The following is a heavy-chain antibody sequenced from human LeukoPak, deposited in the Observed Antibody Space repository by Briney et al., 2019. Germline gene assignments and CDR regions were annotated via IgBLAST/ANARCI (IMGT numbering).Heavy chain of an antibody. J-gene: IGHJ4*02. CDR1: GFTFSSYS. CDR2: ISSSISYI. CDR3: ARGFSSSFFDY. D-gene: IGHD6-6*01. Sequence: GGSLRLSCAVSGFTFSSYSMNWVRQAPGKGLEWVSSISSSISYINYADSVKGRFTISRDNAKNSLYLQMNSLRAEDTAVYYCARGFSSSFFDYWGQGTLVTVSS. V-gene: IGHV3-21*01.